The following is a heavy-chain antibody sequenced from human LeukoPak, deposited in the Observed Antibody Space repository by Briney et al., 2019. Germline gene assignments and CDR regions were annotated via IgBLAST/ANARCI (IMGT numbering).Heavy chain of an antibody. CDR1: GGTFSYP. J-gene: IGHJ4*02. CDR2: IIPIFGTP. CDR3: ARPADCSSASCQFDY. V-gene: IGHV1-69*13. Sequence: SVQVSCKASGGTFSYPISWVRQAPGQGLEWMGGIIPIFGTPNYAQKFQGRVTITADESTRTAYMELSSLRSEDTAVYYCARPADCSSASCQFDYWGQGTLVTVSS. D-gene: IGHD2-2*01.